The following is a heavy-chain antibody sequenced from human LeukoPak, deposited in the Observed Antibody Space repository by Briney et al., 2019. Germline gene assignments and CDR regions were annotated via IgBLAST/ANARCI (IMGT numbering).Heavy chain of an antibody. CDR2: IYYSGTT. J-gene: IGHJ5*02. CDR1: GGSISRSEYS. V-gene: IGHV4-39*01. Sequence: LETLSLTCAVSGGSISRSEYSWDWVRQPPGKGLEWIGAIYYSGTTHYNPSLESRVTIFVDTSKNRFSLKLRSVTAADTAMYYCASYVTWGQGTLVTVSS. CDR3: ASYVT. D-gene: IGHD3-16*01.